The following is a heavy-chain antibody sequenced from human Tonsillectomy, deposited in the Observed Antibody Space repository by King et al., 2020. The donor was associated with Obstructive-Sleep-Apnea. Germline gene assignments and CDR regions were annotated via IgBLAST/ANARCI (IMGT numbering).Heavy chain of an antibody. CDR3: ARDLFYYNSGTSYEDTFDI. Sequence: QLVQSGGEVKKPGASVRVSCKASGYNFKTYGLSWVRQAPGQGLEWMGWISGHNGDTNYAQRLRGRVVMTADTTTSTAYMELSSLTPDDTAGYYCARDLFYYNSGTSYEDTFDIWGQGTMVTVSS. CDR2: ISGHNGDT. CDR1: GYNFKTYG. J-gene: IGHJ3*02. D-gene: IGHD3-10*01. V-gene: IGHV1-18*01.